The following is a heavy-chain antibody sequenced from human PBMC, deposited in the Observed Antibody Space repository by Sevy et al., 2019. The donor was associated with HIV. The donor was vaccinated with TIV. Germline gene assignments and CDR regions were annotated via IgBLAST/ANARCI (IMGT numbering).Heavy chain of an antibody. D-gene: IGHD2-21*02. V-gene: IGHV3-23*01. Sequence: GGSLRLSCVTSGFTFSSYAMSWVRQTPGKGLEWVSAIGGSADYTYYADSVKGRFTISGDNSKNTLYLQMNGLRAEDTAFYYCARDTAFVDSWGQGTLVTVSS. CDR3: ARDTAFVDS. CDR2: IGGSADYT. CDR1: GFTFSSYA. J-gene: IGHJ4*02.